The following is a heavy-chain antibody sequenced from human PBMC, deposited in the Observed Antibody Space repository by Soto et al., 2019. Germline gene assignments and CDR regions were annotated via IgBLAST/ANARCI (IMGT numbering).Heavy chain of an antibody. Sequence: QVQLVQSGAEVKKPGSSVKVSCKASGGTFSSYAISWVRQAPGQGLEWMGGIIPIFGTANYAQKFQGRVTITADESTSTAYMELSSLRSEDTDVYYCARGDYDSRSFVRYYYYGMDVWGQGTTVTVSS. CDR1: GGTFSSYA. CDR3: ARGDYDSRSFVRYYYYGMDV. CDR2: IIPIFGTA. V-gene: IGHV1-69*01. J-gene: IGHJ6*02. D-gene: IGHD3-22*01.